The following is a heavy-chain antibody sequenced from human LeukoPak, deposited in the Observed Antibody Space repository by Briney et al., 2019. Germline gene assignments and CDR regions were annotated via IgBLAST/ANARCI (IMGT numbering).Heavy chain of an antibody. V-gene: IGHV1-46*01. CDR3: AREQVVGTYYFDY. CDR1: GYTFTSYY. D-gene: IGHD6-6*01. Sequence: ASVKVSCKASGYTFTSYYMHWVRQAPGQGLEWMGMISPSGGSTSYAQKFQGRVTMTRDTSASTVYMELSSLRSDDTAVYYCAREQVVGTYYFDYRGQGTLVTVSS. J-gene: IGHJ4*02. CDR2: ISPSGGST.